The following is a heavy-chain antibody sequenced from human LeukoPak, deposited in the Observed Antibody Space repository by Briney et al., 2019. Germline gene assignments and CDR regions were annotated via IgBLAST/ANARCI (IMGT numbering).Heavy chain of an antibody. CDR1: GFTFSSYA. V-gene: IGHV3-30-3*01. J-gene: IGHJ4*02. Sequence: GRSLRLSCAASGFTFSSYAMHWVRQAPGKGLEWVAVISYDGSNKYYADSVKGRFTISRDNSKNTLYLQMNGLRAEDTAVYYCARSRWNYDYWGQGTLVTVSS. CDR2: ISYDGSNK. D-gene: IGHD1-7*01. CDR3: ARSRWNYDY.